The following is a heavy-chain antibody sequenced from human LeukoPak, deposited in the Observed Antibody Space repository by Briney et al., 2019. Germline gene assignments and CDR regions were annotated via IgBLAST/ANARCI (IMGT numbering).Heavy chain of an antibody. D-gene: IGHD2-21*02. V-gene: IGHV1-46*01. CDR1: GYTFTSYD. Sequence: ASVKVSCKASGYTFTSYDMHWVRQAPGQGLEWMGINNPSGDSTSYAQKFQGRVTMTRDTSTSTVYMELSSLRSEDTAVYYCASVLYCGADCYSGRYFFDYWGQGTLVTVSS. J-gene: IGHJ4*02. CDR3: ASVLYCGADCYSGRYFFDY. CDR2: NNPSGDST.